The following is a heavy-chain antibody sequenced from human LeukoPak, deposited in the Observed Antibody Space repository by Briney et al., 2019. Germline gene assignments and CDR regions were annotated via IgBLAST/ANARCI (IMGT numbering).Heavy chain of an antibody. D-gene: IGHD5-24*01. V-gene: IGHV3-30-3*02. CDR2: ISYDGSNK. J-gene: IGHJ4*02. CDR3: AKSNGGDRNGYNSDYFDY. Sequence: TGGSLRLSCAASGFTFSSYAMHWVRQAPGKGLEWVAVISYDGSNKYYADSVKGRFTISRDNSKNMLYLQMNSLRAEDTAVYYCAKSNGGDRNGYNSDYFDYWGQGTLVTVSS. CDR1: GFTFSSYA.